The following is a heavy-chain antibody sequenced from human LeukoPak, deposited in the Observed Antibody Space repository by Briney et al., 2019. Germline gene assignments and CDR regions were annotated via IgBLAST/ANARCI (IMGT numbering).Heavy chain of an antibody. Sequence: ASVKVSCKVSGYTLTELSMHWVRQAPGQGLEWMGWINAYNGNTNYAQKLQGRVTMTTDTSTSTAYMELRSLRSDDTAVYYCARDPGIAAAGDYWGQGTLVTVSS. V-gene: IGHV1-18*01. CDR2: INAYNGNT. CDR3: ARDPGIAAAGDY. J-gene: IGHJ4*02. D-gene: IGHD6-13*01. CDR1: GYTLTELS.